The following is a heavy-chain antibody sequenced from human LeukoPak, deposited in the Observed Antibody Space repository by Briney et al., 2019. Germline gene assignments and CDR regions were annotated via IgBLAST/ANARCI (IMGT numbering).Heavy chain of an antibody. CDR2: ISRLSSYI. J-gene: IGHJ4*02. CDR3: VRRPYRSGFDF. Sequence: GGSLRLSCAASGFMFSNYSMNWVRQAPGKGLEWVSSISRLSSYINYADSVKGRFTISRDNAKDSLELHLSRLRPEDTALYYCVRRPYRSGFDFWGQGTLVTVSS. CDR1: GFMFSNYS. D-gene: IGHD6-19*01. V-gene: IGHV3-21*06.